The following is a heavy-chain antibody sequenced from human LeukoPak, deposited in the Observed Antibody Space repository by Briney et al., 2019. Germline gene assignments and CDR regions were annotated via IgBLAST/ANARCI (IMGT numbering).Heavy chain of an antibody. CDR3: ARQEVYCSSTSCYARGYSYGTFFDY. Sequence: SGTLSLTCTVSGGSISSRSYYWGWIRQPPGKGLEWIGTIYYSGSTYYNPSLKSRVTISVDTSKNQFSLKLSSVTAADTAVYYCARQEVYCSSTSCYARGYSYGTFFDYWGQGTLVTVSS. D-gene: IGHD2-2*01. J-gene: IGHJ4*02. CDR1: GGSISSRSYY. V-gene: IGHV4-39*01. CDR2: IYYSGST.